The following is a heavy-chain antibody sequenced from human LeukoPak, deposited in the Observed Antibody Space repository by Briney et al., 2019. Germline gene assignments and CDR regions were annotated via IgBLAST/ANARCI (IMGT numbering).Heavy chain of an antibody. Sequence: ASVKVSCKASGYTFTGYYMHWVRQAPGQGPEWMGWINSNSGATNYAQKFQGRVTMTRDTSISTVYMELSSLRSDDTAVYYCARTEWRPGNYYDSSGYYAYWGQGTLVTVSS. J-gene: IGHJ4*02. CDR3: ARTEWRPGNYYDSSGYYAY. D-gene: IGHD3-22*01. V-gene: IGHV1-2*02. CDR2: INSNSGAT. CDR1: GYTFTGYY.